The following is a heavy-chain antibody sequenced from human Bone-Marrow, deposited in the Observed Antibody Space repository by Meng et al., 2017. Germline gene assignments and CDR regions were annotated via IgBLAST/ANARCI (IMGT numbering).Heavy chain of an antibody. Sequence: GESLKISCTASGFTFGDYAMSWFRQAPGKGLEWVGFIRSKAYGGTTEYAASVKGRFTISRDDSKSIAYLQMNSLKTEDTAVYYCTTDLPFTEGGVITTWGQGTLVTVSS. V-gene: IGHV3-49*03. D-gene: IGHD3-16*02. J-gene: IGHJ5*02. CDR1: GFTFGDYA. CDR2: IRSKAYGGTT. CDR3: TTDLPFTEGGVITT.